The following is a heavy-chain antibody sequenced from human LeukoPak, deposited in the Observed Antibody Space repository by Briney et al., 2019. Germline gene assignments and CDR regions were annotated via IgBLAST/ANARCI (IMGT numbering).Heavy chain of an antibody. CDR1: GYTFTGYY. Sequence: ASVKVSCKASGYTFTGYYMHWLRQAPGQGLEWMGRINPNSGGTNYAQKFQGRVTMTRDTSISTAYMELSRLRSDDTAVYYCASHLVIRNDDAFDIWGQGTMVTVSS. J-gene: IGHJ3*02. CDR2: INPNSGGT. V-gene: IGHV1-2*06. CDR3: ASHLVIRNDDAFDI. D-gene: IGHD1-1*01.